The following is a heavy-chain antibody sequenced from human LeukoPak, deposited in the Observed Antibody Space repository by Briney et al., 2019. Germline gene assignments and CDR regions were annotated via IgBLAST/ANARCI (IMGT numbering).Heavy chain of an antibody. V-gene: IGHV1-8*03. Sequence: ASVKVSCKASGYTFTTYDINWVRQATGQGLEWMGWMNPYSGNTGYAQKFQGRVSITENTSISTAYMELSSLRSEDTAVYYCARGDVWGTYRSHYFDYWGQGTLVTVSS. D-gene: IGHD3-16*02. CDR1: GYTFTTYD. J-gene: IGHJ4*02. CDR3: ARGDVWGTYRSHYFDY. CDR2: MNPYSGNT.